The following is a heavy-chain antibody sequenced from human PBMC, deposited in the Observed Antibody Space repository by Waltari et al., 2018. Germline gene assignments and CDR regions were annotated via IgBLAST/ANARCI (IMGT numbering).Heavy chain of an antibody. V-gene: IGHV4-38-2*01. CDR3: AGGYGSGSYPADY. D-gene: IGHD3-10*01. CDR2: IYHSGST. CDR1: GYSISSGYY. J-gene: IGHJ4*02. Sequence: QVQLQESGPGLVKPSETLSLTFAVSGYSISSGYYWGWIRQPPGKGLEWIGSIYHSGSTYYNPSLKSRVTISVDTSKNQFSLKLSSVTAADTAVYYCAGGYGSGSYPADYWGQGTLVTVSS.